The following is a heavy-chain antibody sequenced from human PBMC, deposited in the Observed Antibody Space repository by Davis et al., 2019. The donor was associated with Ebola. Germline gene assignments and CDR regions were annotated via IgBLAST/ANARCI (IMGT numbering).Heavy chain of an antibody. Sequence: AASVKVSCKASGGTFSSYAISWVRQAPGQGLEWMGGIIPIFGTANYAQKFQGRVTITADKSTSTAYMELRSLRSDDTAVYYCARDRIVGAMDYWGQGTLVTVSS. CDR3: ARDRIVGAMDY. CDR2: IIPIFGTA. D-gene: IGHD1-26*01. J-gene: IGHJ4*02. CDR1: GGTFSSYA. V-gene: IGHV1-69*06.